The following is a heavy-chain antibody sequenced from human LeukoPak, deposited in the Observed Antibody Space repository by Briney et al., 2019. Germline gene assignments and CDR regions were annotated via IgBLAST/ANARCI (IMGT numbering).Heavy chain of an antibody. D-gene: IGHD3-10*01. CDR2: IYYSGST. V-gene: IGHV4-31*03. J-gene: IGHJ5*02. CDR1: GGSISSGGYY. Sequence: SQTLSLTCTVSGGSISSGGYYWSWIRQHPGKGLEWIGYIYYSGSTYYNPSLKSRVIISVDTSKNQFSLKLSSVTAADTAVYYCARRVAAVRGAIKGWFDPWGQGTLVTVSS. CDR3: ARRVAAVRGAIKGWFDP.